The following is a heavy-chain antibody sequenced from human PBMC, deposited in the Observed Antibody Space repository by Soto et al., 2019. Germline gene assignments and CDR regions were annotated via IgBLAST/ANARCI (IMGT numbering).Heavy chain of an antibody. Sequence: GGSLRLSCAASGFTFDDYAMHWVRQAPGKGLEWVSGISWNSGSIGYADSVKGRFTISRDNAKNSLYLQMNSLRAEDTALYYCAKAGAFFPRITLPAVYYCGMDVWGQGTTVTVSS. V-gene: IGHV3-9*01. CDR3: AKAGAFFPRITLPAVYYCGMDV. J-gene: IGHJ6*02. CDR1: GFTFDDYA. D-gene: IGHD2-15*01. CDR2: ISWNSGSI.